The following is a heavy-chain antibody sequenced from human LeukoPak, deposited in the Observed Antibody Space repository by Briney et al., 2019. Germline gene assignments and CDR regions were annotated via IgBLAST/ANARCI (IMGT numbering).Heavy chain of an antibody. CDR3: ARDGKRWLQLYYFDY. D-gene: IGHD5-24*01. Sequence: QPGGSLRLSCAASGFTFSSYAMHWVRQAPGKGLEWVAVISYDGSNKYYADSVKGRFTISRDNSKNTLYLQMSSLRAEDTAVYYCARDGKRWLQLYYFDYWGQGTLVTVSS. V-gene: IGHV3-30-3*01. J-gene: IGHJ4*02. CDR1: GFTFSSYA. CDR2: ISYDGSNK.